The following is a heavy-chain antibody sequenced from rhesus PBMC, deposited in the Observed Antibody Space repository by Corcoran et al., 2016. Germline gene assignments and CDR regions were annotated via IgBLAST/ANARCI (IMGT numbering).Heavy chain of an antibody. CDR3: ARRIGYNYSP. J-gene: IGHJ4*01. Sequence: QLQLQESGPGLVKPSETLSVTCAVSGGSVSSSNYWSWIRQPPGKGLEWIGYIYGSSGSTYYNPSLKSRVTISADTSKNQFALKLSSVTAADTAVYYCARRIGYNYSPWGQGVLVTVSS. CDR2: IYGSSGST. V-gene: IGHV4S7*01. CDR1: GGSVSSSNY. D-gene: IGHD5-12*01.